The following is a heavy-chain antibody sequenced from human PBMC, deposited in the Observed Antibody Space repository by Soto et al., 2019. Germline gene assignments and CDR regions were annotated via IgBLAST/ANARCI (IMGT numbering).Heavy chain of an antibody. CDR1: GGSISSSSYY. Sequence: SETLSLTCTVSGGSISSSSYYWGWIRQPPGKGLEWIGSIYYSGSTYYNPSLKSRVTISVDTSKNQFSLKLSSVTAADTAVYYCARTYSGYDFWSGYLPNWFDPWGQGTLVTVSS. CDR2: IYYSGST. D-gene: IGHD3-3*01. V-gene: IGHV4-39*01. CDR3: ARTYSGYDFWSGYLPNWFDP. J-gene: IGHJ5*02.